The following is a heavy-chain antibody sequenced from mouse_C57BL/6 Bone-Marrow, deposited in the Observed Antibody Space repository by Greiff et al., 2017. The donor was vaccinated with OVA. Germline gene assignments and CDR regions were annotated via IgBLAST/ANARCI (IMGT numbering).Heavy chain of an antibody. Sequence: QVQLQQPGAELVKPGASVKLSCKASGYTFTSYWMHWVKQRPGQGLEWIGMIHPNSGSTNYNEKFKSKATLTVDKSSSTAYMQLSSLTSEDSAVYYCARPGFLLRSSYFDVWGTGTTVTVSS. CDR3: ARPGFLLRSSYFDV. V-gene: IGHV1-64*01. CDR1: GYTFTSYW. CDR2: IHPNSGST. J-gene: IGHJ1*03. D-gene: IGHD1-1*01.